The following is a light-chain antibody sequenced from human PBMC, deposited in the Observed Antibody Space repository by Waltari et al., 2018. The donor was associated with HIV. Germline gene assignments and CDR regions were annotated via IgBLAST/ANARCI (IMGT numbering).Light chain of an antibody. V-gene: IGLV3-21*02. J-gene: IGLJ2*01. CDR2: DVR. CDR3: QVWQSINDQPTVV. Sequence: SYVLTQPPSVSVAPGQTARIACGGNNIGSKSVHWYQQKPGQAPGLVVYDVRARPSGIPKRFAGSNSGNTATLTVSRVEAGDEADYYCQVWQSINDQPTVVFGGGTKLTVL. CDR1: NIGSKS.